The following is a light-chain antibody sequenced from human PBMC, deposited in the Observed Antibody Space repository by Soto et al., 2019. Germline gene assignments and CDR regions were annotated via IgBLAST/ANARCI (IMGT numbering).Light chain of an antibody. V-gene: IGLV2-14*01. Sequence: QSALTQPASVSGSLGQSITISCTGTSSDVGGYNYVSWFQQHPGKAPKLMIFDVSNRPSGVSNRFSGSKSGNTASLTISGLQAEDEADYYCSSYTSSHTVVFGGGTKLTVL. J-gene: IGLJ2*01. CDR2: DVS. CDR3: SSYTSSHTVV. CDR1: SSDVGGYNY.